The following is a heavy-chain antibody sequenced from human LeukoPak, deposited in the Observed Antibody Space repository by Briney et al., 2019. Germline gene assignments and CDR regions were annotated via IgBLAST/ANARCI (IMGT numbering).Heavy chain of an antibody. V-gene: IGHV1-8*01. CDR3: AREIYSSGWYSYYYYGMDV. Sequence: ASVKVSCKASGYTFTSYDINWVRQATGQGLEWMGWMNPNSGNTGYAQKSQGSVTMTRNTSISTAYMELSSLRSEDTAVYYCAREIYSSGWYSYYYYGMDVWGQGTTVTVSS. D-gene: IGHD6-19*01. CDR1: GYTFTSYD. CDR2: MNPNSGNT. J-gene: IGHJ6*02.